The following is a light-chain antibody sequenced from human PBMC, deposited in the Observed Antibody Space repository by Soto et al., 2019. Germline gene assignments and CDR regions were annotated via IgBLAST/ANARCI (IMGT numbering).Light chain of an antibody. V-gene: IGKV3D-15*01. Sequence: EIVMMQSPATLSVSPGERATLSCRASQSVSSNLAWYQQKPGQAPRLLIYGASIRATGIPARFSGSGSGTEFTLTISSLQSEDFAVYYCQQYNNWPPFTFGPGTKVDIK. CDR2: GAS. CDR1: QSVSSN. J-gene: IGKJ3*01. CDR3: QQYNNWPPFT.